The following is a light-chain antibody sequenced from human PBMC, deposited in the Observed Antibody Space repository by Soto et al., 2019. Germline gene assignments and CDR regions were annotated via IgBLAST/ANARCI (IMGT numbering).Light chain of an antibody. CDR2: AVS. Sequence: DIQMTQSPSTLSGSVGDRVTITCRASQTISSWLAWYQQKPGKAPTRLIYAVSSLQNGVPSRFSGTGSGTEFTLTISSLQPEDFATYYCLQHNTYPLSFGGGTKVDNK. CDR1: QTISSW. CDR3: LQHNTYPLS. V-gene: IGKV1-5*01. J-gene: IGKJ4*01.